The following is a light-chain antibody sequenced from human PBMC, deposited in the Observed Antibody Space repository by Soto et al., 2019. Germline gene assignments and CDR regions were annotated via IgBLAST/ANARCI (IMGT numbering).Light chain of an antibody. J-gene: IGKJ5*01. CDR1: QTISSW. CDR3: QQSTKWPPSNT. Sequence: DIQMTQSPSTLSGSVGDRVTITCRASQTISSWLAWYQQKPGKAPKLLIYTASNRAAGVPARFSGSGSGTDFTLTVSSLEPEDFAVYYCQQSTKWPPSNTFGQGTRLEIK. V-gene: IGKV1-5*01. CDR2: TAS.